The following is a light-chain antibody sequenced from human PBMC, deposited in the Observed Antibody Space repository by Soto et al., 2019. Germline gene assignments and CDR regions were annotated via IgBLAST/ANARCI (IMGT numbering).Light chain of an antibody. V-gene: IGKV1-5*03. CDR3: QQYNSYPWT. CDR1: QSISSW. J-gene: IGKJ1*01. CDR2: KAS. Sequence: DIQMTQSPSTLSASVGDRVTITCRDSQSISSWLAWYQQKPGKAPKLLIYKASSLESGVPSRFRGSGSGTEFTLTISSLQPDDFATYYCQQYNSYPWTFGQGTKV.